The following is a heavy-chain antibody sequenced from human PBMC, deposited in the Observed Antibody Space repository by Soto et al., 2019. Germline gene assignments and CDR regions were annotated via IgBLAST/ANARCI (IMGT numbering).Heavy chain of an antibody. CDR1: GGTFSSYA. CDR2: IIPIFGTA. V-gene: IGHV1-69*13. D-gene: IGHD5-12*01. CDR3: AGLGGYDNPPDFDY. J-gene: IGHJ4*02. Sequence: GASVKVSCKASGGTFSSYAISWVRQAPGQGLEWMGGIIPIFGTANYAQKFQGRVTITADESTSTAYMELSSLRSEDTAVYYCAGLGGYDNPPDFDYWGQGTLVTVSS.